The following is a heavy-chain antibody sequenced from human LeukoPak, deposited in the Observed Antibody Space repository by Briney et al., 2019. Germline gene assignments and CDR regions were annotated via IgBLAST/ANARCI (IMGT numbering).Heavy chain of an antibody. CDR2: IYGGDST. D-gene: IGHD1-26*01. CDR1: GFTFSSNY. V-gene: IGHV3-66*02. CDR3: ASLGAATFH. Sequence: PGGSLRLSCAVSGFTFSSNYMNWVRQAPGKGLEWISVIYGGDSTYYSDSVKGRFTISRDNSKNTLYLQMNSLRAEDTAVYYCASLGAATFHWGQGTLVTVSS. J-gene: IGHJ4*02.